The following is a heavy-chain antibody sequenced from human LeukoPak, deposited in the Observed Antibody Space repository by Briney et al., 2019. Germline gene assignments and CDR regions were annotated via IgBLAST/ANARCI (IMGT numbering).Heavy chain of an antibody. CDR3: ASVYSGYDLCQLDY. V-gene: IGHV1-2*02. CDR1: GYTFTDYY. J-gene: IGHJ4*02. D-gene: IGHD5-12*01. Sequence: ASVKVSCKASGYTFTDYYIHWVRQAPGQGLEWMEWINPNSGGTNFAQNFQGRVTLTRVTSISTAYMELSSLISEDTAVYYCASVYSGYDLCQLDYWGQGTLVTVSS. CDR2: INPNSGGT.